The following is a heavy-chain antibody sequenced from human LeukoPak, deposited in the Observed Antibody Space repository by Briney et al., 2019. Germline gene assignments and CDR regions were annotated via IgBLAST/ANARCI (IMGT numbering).Heavy chain of an antibody. V-gene: IGHV1-46*01. CDR3: AKDKNGVAFSSSCFDY. CDR1: GYTFTSYY. Sequence: EASVKVSCMASGYTFTSYYMRWVRQAPGQGLEWMGIINPSGFSTRYAQRFQGRVTMTRDTSTSTVYMELRSLRSEDTAVYYCAKDKNGVAFSSSCFDYWGQGTLVTVSS. J-gene: IGHJ4*02. CDR2: INPSGFST. D-gene: IGHD6-13*01.